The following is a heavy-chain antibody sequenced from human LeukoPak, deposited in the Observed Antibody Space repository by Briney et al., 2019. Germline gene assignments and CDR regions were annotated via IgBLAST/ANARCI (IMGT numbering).Heavy chain of an antibody. CDR2: IFYSGST. D-gene: IGHD4/OR15-4a*01. V-gene: IGHV4-39*01. CDR3: ARLRGGCYYFDY. CDR1: GGSLSSSSYY. Sequence: PCETLSLTCTVSGGSLSSSSYYWGWIRQPPGKGLEWIGNIFYSGSTYYNRPLKSRVTISGDTSKNQFSLNLTSVTAADTAVYYCARLRGGCYYFDYWGQGTLDSVSS. J-gene: IGHJ4*02.